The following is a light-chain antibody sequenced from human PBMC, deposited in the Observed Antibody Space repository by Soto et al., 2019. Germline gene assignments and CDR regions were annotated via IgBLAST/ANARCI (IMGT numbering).Light chain of an antibody. CDR1: QDISSY. CDR3: QQLNRFPRT. Sequence: DIQLTQSPSFLSASVGDRVTITCRASQDISSYLAWYQQRPGKVPRFLTHSASTLQSGVPSRFSATGAGTTFTLTISRLQPEDIATYYGQQLNRFPRTFGQGTKVEV. V-gene: IGKV1-9*01. J-gene: IGKJ1*01. CDR2: SAS.